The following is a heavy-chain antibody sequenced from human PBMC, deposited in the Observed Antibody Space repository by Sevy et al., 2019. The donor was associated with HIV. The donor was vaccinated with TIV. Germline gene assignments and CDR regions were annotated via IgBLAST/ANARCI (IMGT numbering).Heavy chain of an antibody. CDR2: IYYNGNT. CDR1: GGSITSLY. V-gene: IGHV4-59*08. Sequence: SDTLSLTCTVSGGSITSLYWGWIRQPPGKGLEWIANIYYNGNTNYNPSLKSRVTISLDTSKNQFSLRLSSVTAADTAKYYCAGENAWGRGYSWGQGTLVTVSS. D-gene: IGHD1-26*01. J-gene: IGHJ4*02. CDR3: AGENAWGRGYS.